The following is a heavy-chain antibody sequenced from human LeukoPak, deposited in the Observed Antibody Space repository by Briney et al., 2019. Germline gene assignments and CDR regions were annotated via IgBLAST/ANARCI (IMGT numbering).Heavy chain of an antibody. J-gene: IGHJ4*02. CDR3: ANHFACGSTSCPPFDY. V-gene: IGHV3-21*01. Sequence: QSGGSLRLSCAASGFTFSSYSMSWVRQAPGKGLEWVSSISDSSFYIYYADSVEGRFTISRDNAKNSLYLPMNSLRAEDTGVYYCANHFACGSTSCPPFDYWGQGTLVTVSA. CDR2: ISDSSFYI. CDR1: GFTFSSYS. D-gene: IGHD2-2*01.